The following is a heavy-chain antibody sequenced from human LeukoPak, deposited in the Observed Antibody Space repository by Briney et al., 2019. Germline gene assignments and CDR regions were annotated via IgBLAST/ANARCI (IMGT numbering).Heavy chain of an antibody. CDR3: ARGIPPGWFDR. V-gene: IGHV1-69*04. CDR2: IIPILGIA. D-gene: IGHD1-14*01. J-gene: IGHJ5*02. Sequence: ASVKVSCEASVGTFGSYAISWVRQSPGQGLEWMGRIIPILGIANYTQKLQGRVTITADKSTSTAYMELSSLRSEDTAVYYCARGIPPGWFDRWGQGTLVTVSS. CDR1: VGTFGSYA.